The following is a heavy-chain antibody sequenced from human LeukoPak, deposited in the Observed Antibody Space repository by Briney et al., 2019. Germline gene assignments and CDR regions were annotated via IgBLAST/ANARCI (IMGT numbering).Heavy chain of an antibody. D-gene: IGHD6-13*01. J-gene: IGHJ4*02. CDR3: VPDLYKGDSSSWYYFDY. CDR1: GFIISYYA. Sequence: PGGSLRLSCSASGFIISYYAMHWVRQAPGKGLEYVSGISANGGSTYYADSVKGRFTISRDNSKNTLYLQMSSLRTEDTAIYHCVPDLYKGDSSSWYYFDYWGQGTLVTVSS. CDR2: ISANGGST. V-gene: IGHV3-64D*06.